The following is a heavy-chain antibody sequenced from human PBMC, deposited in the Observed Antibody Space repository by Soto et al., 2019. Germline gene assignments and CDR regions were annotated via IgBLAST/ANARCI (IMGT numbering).Heavy chain of an antibody. CDR1: GASITGSSY. J-gene: IGHJ4*02. CDR2: FSLSGTT. CDR3: ARGMTPNGAPSWYYFDS. V-gene: IGHV4-4*07. D-gene: IGHD2-8*01. Sequence: TLSLTCTVSGASITGSSYWSWIRQPAGKGLEWIGRFSLSGTTSYNPSLRSRVTMSADVSKNQFSLRLTSVTAADTALYYCARGMTPNGAPSWYYFDSSGQGTLVTVSA.